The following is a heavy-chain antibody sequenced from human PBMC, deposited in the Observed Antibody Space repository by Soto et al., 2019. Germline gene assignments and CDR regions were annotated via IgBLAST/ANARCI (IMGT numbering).Heavy chain of an antibody. CDR2: IIPMFAAT. J-gene: IGHJ4*02. Sequence: VQLAQSGAEVRKPGSSVKVSCRASGGSFSDFAFSWVRQAPGQGLEWMGGIIPMFAATKYAQRFQGRVTITADASTRTVYLALNSLTSDDSAVYYCARGGIVAVPAALSSYDDYTNYRFDSWGQGTLVSVSS. V-gene: IGHV1-69*01. CDR3: ARGGIVAVPAALSSYDDYTNYRFDS. D-gene: IGHD2-15*01. CDR1: GGSFSDFA.